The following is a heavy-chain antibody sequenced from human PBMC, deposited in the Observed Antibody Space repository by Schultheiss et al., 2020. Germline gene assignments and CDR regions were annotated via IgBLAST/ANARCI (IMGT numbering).Heavy chain of an antibody. CDR3: ARDDFWSGYRFYGMDV. CDR1: GGSISSGSYY. D-gene: IGHD3-3*01. V-gene: IGHV4-39*07. Sequence: SATLSLTCTVSGGSISSGSYYWSWIRQPPGKGLEWIGSIYYSGSTYYNPSLKSRVTISVDTSKNQFSLKLSSVTAADTAVYYCARDDFWSGYRFYGMDVWGQGTTVTVSS. CDR2: IYYSGST. J-gene: IGHJ6*02.